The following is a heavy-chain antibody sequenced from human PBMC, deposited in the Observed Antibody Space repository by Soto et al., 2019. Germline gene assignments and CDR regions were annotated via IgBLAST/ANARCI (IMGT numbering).Heavy chain of an antibody. Sequence: GGSLRLSCTASGIILSNTWINWVRQAPGKGLEWVGRIKSNTDGGTTDYATPVKGRFALSRDDSQNTLYLQMTGLKAEDTAVYYCATDPPRDYYDNNGQLGNWGQGTLVTVSS. CDR2: IKSNTDGGTT. CDR1: GIILSNTW. D-gene: IGHD3-22*01. V-gene: IGHV3-15*01. CDR3: ATDPPRDYYDNNGQLGN. J-gene: IGHJ1*01.